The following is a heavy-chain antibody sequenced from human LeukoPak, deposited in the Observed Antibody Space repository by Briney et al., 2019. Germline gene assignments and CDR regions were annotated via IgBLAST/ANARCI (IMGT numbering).Heavy chain of an antibody. D-gene: IGHD3-10*01. CDR2: LSGSGGGT. V-gene: IGHV3-23*01. J-gene: IGHJ4*02. CDR3: AKRGVVIRVFLVGFHKEAYYFDS. CDR1: GITLSNYG. Sequence: GGSLRLSCAVSGITLSNYGMSWVRQAPGKGLEWVAGLSGSGGGTNYADSVEGRFTISRDNPKNTLYLQMNSLRAEDTAVYFCAKRGVVIRVFLVGFHKEAYYFDSWGQGALVTVSS.